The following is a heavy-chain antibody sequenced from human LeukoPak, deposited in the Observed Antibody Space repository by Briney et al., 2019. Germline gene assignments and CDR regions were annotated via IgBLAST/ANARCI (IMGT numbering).Heavy chain of an antibody. CDR2: INPSGGST. V-gene: IGHV1-46*01. CDR3: ARDWTGRDGYNFFFDY. Sequence: ASVKVSCKASGYTFTSYYMHWVRQAPGQGLEWMGMINPSGGSTSYAQKFQGRVTMTRDTSTSTVYMELSSLRSEDTAVYYCARDWTGRDGYNFFFDYWGQGTLVTVSS. D-gene: IGHD5-24*01. J-gene: IGHJ4*02. CDR1: GYTFTSYY.